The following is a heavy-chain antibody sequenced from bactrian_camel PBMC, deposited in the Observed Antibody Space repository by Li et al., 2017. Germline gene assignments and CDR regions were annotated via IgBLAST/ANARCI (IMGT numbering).Heavy chain of an antibody. CDR2: IFSDEST. Sequence: QVQLVESGGGSVQAGGSLRLTCAHQDHRYSSYCIGWFRQAPGKEREGVAGIFSDESTYYAPAVKGRFTISHDSARNTLYLQMDSLKPDDTGNYLCAAAPYCSGGYHPRDKYDDWARGPRSPSP. J-gene: IGHJ4*01. V-gene: IGHV3S6*01. D-gene: IGHD2*01. CDR1: DHRYSSYC.